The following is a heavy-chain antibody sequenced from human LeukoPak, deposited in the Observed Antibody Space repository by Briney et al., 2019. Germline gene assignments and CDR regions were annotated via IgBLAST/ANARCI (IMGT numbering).Heavy chain of an antibody. CDR1: GGSISSYY. D-gene: IGHD4-17*01. V-gene: IGHV4-59*12. J-gene: IGHJ3*02. Sequence: SETLSLTCTVSGGSISSYYWSWIRQPPGKGLEWIGYIYYSGSTNYNPSLKSRVTISVDTSKNQFSLKLSSVTAADTAVYYCARGTYGDFPIWGQGTMVTVSS. CDR2: IYYSGST. CDR3: ARGTYGDFPI.